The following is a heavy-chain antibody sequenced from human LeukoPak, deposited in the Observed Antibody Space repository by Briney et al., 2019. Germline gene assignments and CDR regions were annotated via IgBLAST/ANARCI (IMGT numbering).Heavy chain of an antibody. Sequence: GRSLRLSCAASGFTFSSYGMHWVRQAPGKGLEWVAVISYDGSNKYYADSVKGRFTISRDNSKNTLYLQMNSLRTEDTAVFYCAKARYGDSVEFFDHWGQGTLVTVSS. V-gene: IGHV3-30*18. CDR1: GFTFSSYG. CDR2: ISYDGSNK. CDR3: AKARYGDSVEFFDH. J-gene: IGHJ4*02. D-gene: IGHD4-17*01.